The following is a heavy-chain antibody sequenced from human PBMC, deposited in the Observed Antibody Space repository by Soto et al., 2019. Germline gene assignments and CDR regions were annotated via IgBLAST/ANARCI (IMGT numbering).Heavy chain of an antibody. CDR3: ANWALLRPPDYGMDV. J-gene: IGHJ6*02. Sequence: ASVKVSCKASGYMFTSYYMHWVRQATGQGLEWMGWMNPNSGNTGYAQKFQGRVTMTRNTSISTAYMELSSLRSEDTAVYYCANWALLRPPDYGMDVWGQGTTVTVSS. CDR2: MNPNSGNT. V-gene: IGHV1-8*02. D-gene: IGHD3-3*01. CDR1: GYMFTSYY.